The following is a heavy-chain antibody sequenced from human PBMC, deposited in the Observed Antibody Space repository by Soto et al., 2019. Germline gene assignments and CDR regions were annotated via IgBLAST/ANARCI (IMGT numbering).Heavy chain of an antibody. CDR1: GGSMIAYY. CDR2: TYYSGST. Sequence: SETLSLTCTVSGGSMIAYYWNWMRQPPGKGLQWIGYTYYSGSTTYNPSLKSRVSISIDSPKNRFSLKLDSVTAADTGVYFCARDGMATGDTWGPGTLVTVSS. V-gene: IGHV4-59*12. CDR3: ARDGMATGDT. J-gene: IGHJ4*02. D-gene: IGHD2-21*02.